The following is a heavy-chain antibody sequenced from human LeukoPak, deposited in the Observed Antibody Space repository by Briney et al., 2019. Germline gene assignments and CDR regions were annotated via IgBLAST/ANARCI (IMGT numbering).Heavy chain of an antibody. V-gene: IGHV1-46*01. CDR1: GYTFTGYY. Sequence: GASVKVSCKTSGYTFTGYYIHWVRQAPGQGLEWMGIINPSGGSTSYAQKFQGRVTMTRDTSTSTVYMELSSLRSEDTAVYYCASLSGAVDYWGQGTLVTVSS. CDR3: ASLSGAVDY. D-gene: IGHD1-26*01. CDR2: INPSGGST. J-gene: IGHJ4*02.